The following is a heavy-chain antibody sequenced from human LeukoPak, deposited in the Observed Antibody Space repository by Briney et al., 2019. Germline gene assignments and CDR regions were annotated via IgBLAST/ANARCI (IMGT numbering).Heavy chain of an antibody. CDR2: IRYDGSNK. J-gene: IGHJ5*02. CDR1: GFTFSSYG. D-gene: IGHD3-10*01. Sequence: GGSLRLSCAASGFTFSSYGMHWVRQAPGKGLEWVAFIRYDGSNKYYADSVKGRFTISRDNSKNTLYLQMNSLRAEDTAVYYCXXREPTGHYYGSGSYSLTNWFDPWGQGTLVTVSS. V-gene: IGHV3-30*02. CDR3: XXREPTGHYYGSGSYSLTNWFDP.